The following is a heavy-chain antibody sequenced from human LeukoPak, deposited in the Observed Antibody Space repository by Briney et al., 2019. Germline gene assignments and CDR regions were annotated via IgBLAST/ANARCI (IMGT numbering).Heavy chain of an antibody. CDR1: GGSISSYY. Sequence: SETLSLTCTVSGGSISSYYWSWIRQPPGKGLEWIAYISDIGSINYNPSLKSRVTISVDTSKNQFSLKLSSVTAADTAVYYCALGSTHYYYYGMDVWGQGTTVTVSS. CDR3: ALGSTHYYYYGMDV. D-gene: IGHD3-10*01. CDR2: ISDIGSI. V-gene: IGHV4-4*08. J-gene: IGHJ6*02.